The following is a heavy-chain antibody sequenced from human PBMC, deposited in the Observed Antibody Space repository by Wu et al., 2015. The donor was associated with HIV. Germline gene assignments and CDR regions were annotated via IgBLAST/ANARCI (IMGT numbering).Heavy chain of an antibody. V-gene: IGHV1-46*01. CDR3: ARSHDYGGSSGLDS. CDR2: INPSGGST. CDR1: GYILTSYY. J-gene: IGHJ4*02. Sequence: QLQLVQSGAEVKEPGASVKVSCKASGYILTSYYMNWVRQAPGQGLEWMGIINPSGGSTRYAQNFQGRVTMTRDTSTNSVYMEMSSLRFDDTAVYYCARSHDYGGSSGLDSWGQGTLVTVSS. D-gene: IGHD4/OR15-4a*01.